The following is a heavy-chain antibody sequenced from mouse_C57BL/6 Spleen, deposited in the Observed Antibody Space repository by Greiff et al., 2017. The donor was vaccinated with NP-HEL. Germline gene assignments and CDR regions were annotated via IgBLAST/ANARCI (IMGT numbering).Heavy chain of an antibody. CDR3: ARDYGSSSYYFDD. Sequence: VQLQQSGPELVKPGASVKISCTASGYAFSSSWMNWVKQRPGKGLEWIGRIYPGDGDTNYNGKFKGKATLTADKSSSTAYMQLSSLTSEDSAVYFCARDYGSSSYYFDDWGQGTTLTVSS. CDR1: GYAFSSSW. CDR2: IYPGDGDT. V-gene: IGHV1-82*01. D-gene: IGHD1-1*01. J-gene: IGHJ2*01.